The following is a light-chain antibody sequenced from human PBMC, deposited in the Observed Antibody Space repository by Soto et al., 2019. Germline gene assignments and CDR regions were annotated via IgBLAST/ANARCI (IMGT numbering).Light chain of an antibody. Sequence: SYELTQPPSVSVSPGQTARITCSGDALPKQYAYWYQQKPGQAPVLVIYKDNERPSGIPERFSGSSSGTTVTLTISGVLAEDEADYYCQSADNSGTYVVFGGGTKLTVL. CDR2: KDN. V-gene: IGLV3-25*03. J-gene: IGLJ2*01. CDR3: QSADNSGTYVV. CDR1: ALPKQY.